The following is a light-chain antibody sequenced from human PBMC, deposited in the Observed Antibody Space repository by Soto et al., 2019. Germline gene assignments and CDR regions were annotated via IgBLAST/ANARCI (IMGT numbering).Light chain of an antibody. J-gene: IGKJ4*01. CDR3: QQYITMPLS. CDR2: WAS. Sequence: DIVMTQSPDSLAVSLGERATINCKSSQSILYNSNNYNYLAWYQQKPGQPPKLLIYWASTRESGVPDRFSGSGAGTDFTLTISTLQAEDLAVYYCQQYITMPLSFGGGTKVEIK. V-gene: IGKV4-1*01. CDR1: QSILYNSNNYNY.